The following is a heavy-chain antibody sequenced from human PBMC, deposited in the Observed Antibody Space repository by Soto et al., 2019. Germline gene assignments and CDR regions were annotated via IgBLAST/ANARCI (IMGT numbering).Heavy chain of an antibody. V-gene: IGHV1-69*08. CDR1: GGTFSSYT. CDR2: IIPILGIA. Sequence: QVQLVQSGAEVKKPGSSVKVSCKASGGTFSSYTISWVRQAPGQGLEWMGRIIPILGIANYAQKFQGRVTITADKSTSTAYMELSSLRSEDTAVYYCAREYYYGSGSYYRDGDYWGQGTLVTVSS. J-gene: IGHJ4*02. CDR3: AREYYYGSGSYYRDGDY. D-gene: IGHD3-10*01.